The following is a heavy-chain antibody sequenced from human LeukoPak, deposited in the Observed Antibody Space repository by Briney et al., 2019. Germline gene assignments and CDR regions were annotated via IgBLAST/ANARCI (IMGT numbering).Heavy chain of an antibody. V-gene: IGHV7-4-1*02. J-gene: IGHJ4*02. Sequence: ASVKVSCRASGYTFTSYAMDWVRQAPGQGLEWMGWINTNTGNPTYAQVFTGRFVFSLDTSVSTAYLQISSLKAEDIAVYYCARVYGGEFDYWGQGTLVTVSS. CDR1: GYTFTSYA. CDR3: ARVYGGEFDY. D-gene: IGHD4-23*01. CDR2: INTNTGNP.